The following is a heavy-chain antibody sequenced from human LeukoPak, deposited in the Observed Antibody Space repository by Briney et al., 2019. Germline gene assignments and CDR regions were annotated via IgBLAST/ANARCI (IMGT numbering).Heavy chain of an antibody. V-gene: IGHV3-23*01. CDR1: GFTFRSYA. CDR2: ISGSGGST. CDR3: AKNVGAGSSSWYVREFDY. Sequence: GSLRLACAASGFTFRSYAMSWVRQAPGKGLEWVSGISGSGGSTYYADSVKGRFTISRDNSKNTLSLQMNSLRVDDTAVYYCAKNVGAGSSSWYVREFDYWGQGTLVAVSS. J-gene: IGHJ4*02. D-gene: IGHD6-13*01.